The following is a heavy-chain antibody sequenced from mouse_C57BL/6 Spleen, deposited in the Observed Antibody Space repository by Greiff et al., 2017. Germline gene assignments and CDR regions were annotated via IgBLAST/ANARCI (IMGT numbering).Heavy chain of an antibody. J-gene: IGHJ4*01. CDR1: GYTFTSYW. D-gene: IGHD1-1*01. CDR2: IDPSDSET. CDR3: ARSHGSSLYYYAMDY. V-gene: IGHV1-52*01. Sequence: VQLQQPGAELVRPGSSVKLSCKASGYTFTSYWMHWVKQRPIQGLEWIGNIDPSDSETHYNQKFKDKATLTVDKASSTAYMQLSSLTSEDSAVYYCARSHGSSLYYYAMDYWGQGTSVTVSS.